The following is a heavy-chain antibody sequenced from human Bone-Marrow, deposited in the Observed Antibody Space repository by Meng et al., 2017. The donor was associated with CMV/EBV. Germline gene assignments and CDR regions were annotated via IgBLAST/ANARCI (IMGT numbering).Heavy chain of an antibody. D-gene: IGHD6-19*01. Sequence: AVYGGSFSGSYWSWLRQPPGKGLEWIGEINHSGSTNYNPSLKSRVTISVDTSKNQFSLKLSSVTAADTAVYYCARGPSYSGRVFDLWGRGTLVTVSS. CDR1: GGSFSGSY. J-gene: IGHJ2*01. CDR3: ARGPSYSGRVFDL. CDR2: INHSGST. V-gene: IGHV4-34*01.